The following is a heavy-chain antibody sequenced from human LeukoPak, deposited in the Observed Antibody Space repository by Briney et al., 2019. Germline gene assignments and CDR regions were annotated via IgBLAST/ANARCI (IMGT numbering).Heavy chain of an antibody. CDR2: IYSGGST. CDR3: ARGSTLSYDSSGYVDY. D-gene: IGHD3-22*01. CDR1: GFTARATN. V-gene: IGHV3-53*01. J-gene: IGHJ4*02. Sequence: GGPLKLSCAALGFTARATNLAWAGKAPGKGLRGASVIYSGGSTYYADSVKGRFTISRDNSKNTLYLQMNSLRAEDTAVYYCARGSTLSYDSSGYVDYWGQGTLVTVSS.